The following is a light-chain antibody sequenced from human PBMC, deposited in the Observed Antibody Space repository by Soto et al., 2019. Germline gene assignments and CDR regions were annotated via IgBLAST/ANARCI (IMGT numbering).Light chain of an antibody. Sequence: QSALTQPASVSGSRGQSITISCTGTSSDVAIYNHVYWYQHHPGKAPKLIIYELTNRPSGVPDRFSGSRSGSTASLTISGLQAEDEADYYCCFFGGNSYVFGTGTKLTVL. CDR2: ELT. J-gene: IGLJ1*01. CDR1: SSDVAIYNH. CDR3: CFFGGNSYV. V-gene: IGLV2-14*01.